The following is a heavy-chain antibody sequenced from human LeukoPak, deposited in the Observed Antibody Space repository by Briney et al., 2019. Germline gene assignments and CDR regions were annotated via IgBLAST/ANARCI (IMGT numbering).Heavy chain of an antibody. CDR3: AKNENIEENPVPKKVFNM. CDR2: ISSSSSYI. V-gene: IGHV3-21*01. J-gene: IGHJ3*02. CDR1: GFTFSSYS. D-gene: IGHD2/OR15-2a*01. Sequence: GGSLRLSCAASGFTFSSYSMNWVRQAPGKGLEWVSSISSSSSYIYYADSVKGRFTISRDNAKNSLYLQMNSLRAEDTAVYYCAKNENIEENPVPKKVFNMGGKGKMVTVSS.